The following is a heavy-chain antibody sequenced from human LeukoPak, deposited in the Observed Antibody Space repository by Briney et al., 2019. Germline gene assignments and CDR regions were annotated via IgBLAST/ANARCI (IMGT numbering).Heavy chain of an antibody. V-gene: IGHV3-30*02. J-gene: IGHJ5*02. CDR1: GFTFSGFG. CDR3: ATDVHPGNNWFDP. Sequence: GGSLRLSCAASGFTFSGFGMHWVRQAPGKGLEWVAFIRYDASNKYYADSVKGRFTISRDNSKNTLYLQMNSLRAEDTAIYYCATDVHPGNNWFDPWGQGTPVTVSS. CDR2: IRYDASNK. D-gene: IGHD1-1*01.